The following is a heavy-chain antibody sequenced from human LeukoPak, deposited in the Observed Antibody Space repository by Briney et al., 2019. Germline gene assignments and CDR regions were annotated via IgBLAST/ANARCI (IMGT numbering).Heavy chain of an antibody. Sequence: GASVKVSCKASGYTFTSYGISWVRQARGQRLEWIGWIVVGSGNTNYAQKFQERVTITRDMSTSTAYMELSSLRSEDTAVYYCAAHYYDSSGYYFDYWGQGTLVTVSS. D-gene: IGHD3-22*01. J-gene: IGHJ4*02. CDR2: IVVGSGNT. CDR3: AAHYYDSSGYYFDY. V-gene: IGHV1-58*02. CDR1: GYTFTSYG.